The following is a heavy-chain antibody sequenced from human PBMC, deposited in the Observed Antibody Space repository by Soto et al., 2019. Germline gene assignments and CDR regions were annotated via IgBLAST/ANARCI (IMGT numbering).Heavy chain of an antibody. J-gene: IGHJ4*01. CDR3: AKEWPSEYYYSSGLLDY. D-gene: IGHD3-22*01. Sequence: QVQLVESGGGVVQPGRSLRLSCAASGFTFSSYGMHWVRQAPGKGLEWVAVISYDGSKKYYADSVKGRFTISRDNSKNTLYLHMNSMSAEDTDVYYCAKEWPSEYYYSSGLLDYWGHGTLVTVAS. CDR1: GFTFSSYG. V-gene: IGHV3-30*18. CDR2: ISYDGSKK.